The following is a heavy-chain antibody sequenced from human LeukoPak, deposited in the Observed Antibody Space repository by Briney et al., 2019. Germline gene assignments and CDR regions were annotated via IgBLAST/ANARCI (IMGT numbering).Heavy chain of an antibody. J-gene: IGHJ4*02. Sequence: KPSETLSLTCTVSGYSIGSGYYWGWIRQPPGKGLGWIGSIYHSGSTYYNPSLKSRVTTSVDTSKNQFSLKLNSVTAADTAVYYCARRGVYYDSSGYHYYFDYWGQGTLVTVSS. CDR3: ARRGVYYDSSGYHYYFDY. V-gene: IGHV4-38-2*02. CDR2: IYHSGST. CDR1: GYSIGSGYY. D-gene: IGHD3-22*01.